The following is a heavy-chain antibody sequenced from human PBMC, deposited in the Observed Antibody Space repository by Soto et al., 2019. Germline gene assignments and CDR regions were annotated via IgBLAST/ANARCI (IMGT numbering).Heavy chain of an antibody. Sequence: SVKVSCKASGGTFSSYAISWVRQAPGQGLEWMGGIIPIFGTANYAQKFQGRVTITADESTSTAYMELSSLRSEDTAVYYCARASPDIVVVPAARGDAFDIWGQGTMVTVSS. CDR1: GGTFSSYA. CDR2: IIPIFGTA. CDR3: ARASPDIVVVPAARGDAFDI. J-gene: IGHJ3*02. D-gene: IGHD2-2*01. V-gene: IGHV1-69*13.